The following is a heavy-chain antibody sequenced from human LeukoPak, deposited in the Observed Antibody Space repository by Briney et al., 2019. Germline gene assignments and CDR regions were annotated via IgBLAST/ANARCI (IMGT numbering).Heavy chain of an antibody. V-gene: IGHV3-48*03. Sequence: TGGSLRLSCAASGFTFSSYEMNWVRQAPGKGLEWVSYISSSGSTIYYADSVKGRFTISRDNAKNSLYLQMNSLRAEDTAVYYCASLVVPAAKGYYFDYWGQGTLVTVSS. CDR3: ASLVVPAAKGYYFDY. CDR2: ISSSGSTI. D-gene: IGHD2-2*01. CDR1: GFTFSSYE. J-gene: IGHJ4*02.